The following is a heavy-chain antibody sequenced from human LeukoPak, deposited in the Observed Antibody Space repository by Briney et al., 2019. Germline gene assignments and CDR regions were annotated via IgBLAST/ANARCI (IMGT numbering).Heavy chain of an antibody. CDR1: GYTFTSYY. CDR3: ARDRVNDAFDI. CDR2: INPSGGST. D-gene: IGHD3-10*01. Sequence: ASVKVSCKASGYTFTSYYVHWVRQAPGQGLEWMGIINPSGGSTSYAQKFQGRVTMTRDTSTSTVYMELSSLRSEDTAVYYCARDRVNDAFDIWGQGTMVTVSS. J-gene: IGHJ3*02. V-gene: IGHV1-46*01.